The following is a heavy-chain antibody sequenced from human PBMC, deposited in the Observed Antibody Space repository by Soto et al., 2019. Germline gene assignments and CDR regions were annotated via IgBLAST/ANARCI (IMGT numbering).Heavy chain of an antibody. Sequence: ASVKVSCKASGYTFTGYYMHWVRQAPGQGLEWMGWINPNSGGTNYAQKFQGRVTMTRDTSISTAYMELSRLRSDDTAVYYCARDGSSSSLDGYYYGMDVWGQGTTVTAP. CDR2: INPNSGGT. V-gene: IGHV1-2*02. D-gene: IGHD6-6*01. CDR3: ARDGSSSSLDGYYYGMDV. J-gene: IGHJ6*02. CDR1: GYTFTGYY.